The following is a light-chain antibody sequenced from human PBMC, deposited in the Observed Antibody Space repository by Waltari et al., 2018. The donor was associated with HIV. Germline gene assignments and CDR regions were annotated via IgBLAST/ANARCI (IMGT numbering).Light chain of an antibody. CDR1: QSLLHSNGYNY. V-gene: IGKV2-28*01. CDR3: MQALQTPLT. CDR2: LGS. Sequence: DIVMTQSLLSLPVTPGEPASISYRSSQSLLHSNGYNYLDWYLQKPGQSPQLLIYLGSNRTSGVPDRFSGSGSGTDFTLKISRVEAEDVGVYYCMQALQTPLTFGGGTKVEIK. J-gene: IGKJ4*01.